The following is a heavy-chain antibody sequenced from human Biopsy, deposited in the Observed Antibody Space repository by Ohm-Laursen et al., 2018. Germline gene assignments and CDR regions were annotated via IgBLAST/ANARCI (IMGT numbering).Heavy chain of an antibody. Sequence: GASVKASCKASGGTFSNYAISWVRQAPGEGLEWMGGIIAVSGLVNYAPKFQGRVSITADKSTTTVYMELSNLKSEDTAVYYCATPFQYYDSWGGYPPFDHWGQGTLVTVSS. CDR1: GGTFSNYA. CDR3: ATPFQYYDSWGGYPPFDH. D-gene: IGHD3-3*01. CDR2: IIAVSGLV. J-gene: IGHJ4*02. V-gene: IGHV1-69*10.